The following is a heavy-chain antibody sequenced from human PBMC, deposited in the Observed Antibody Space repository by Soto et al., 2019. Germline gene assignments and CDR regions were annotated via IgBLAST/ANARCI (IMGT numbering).Heavy chain of an antibody. J-gene: IGHJ6*02. CDR2: IWYDGSNK. CDR1: GFTFSSYG. CDR3: ARGYYDSSGWNPFYYYYGMDV. D-gene: IGHD3-22*01. V-gene: IGHV3-33*01. Sequence: PGGSLRLSCAASGFTFSSYGMHWVRQAPGKGLEWVAVIWYDGSNKYYADSVKGRFTISRDNSKNTLYLQMNSLRAEDTAVYYCARGYYDSSGWNPFYYYYGMDVWGQGTTVTVSS.